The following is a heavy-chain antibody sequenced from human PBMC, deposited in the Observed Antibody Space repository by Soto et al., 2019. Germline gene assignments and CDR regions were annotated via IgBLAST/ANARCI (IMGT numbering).Heavy chain of an antibody. CDR1: RCSIPSSY. CDR2: IYYSGST. D-gene: IGHD1-1*01. Sequence: SETLSLTCTLSRCSIPSSYWSWIPQPPRKGLEWIGYIYYSGSTNYNPSLKSRVTISVDTSKNQFSLKLSSVTAADTAVYYCARGLRGYWNDKTPGAFDIWGQGTMVTVSS. V-gene: IGHV4-59*01. J-gene: IGHJ3*02. CDR3: ARGLRGYWNDKTPGAFDI.